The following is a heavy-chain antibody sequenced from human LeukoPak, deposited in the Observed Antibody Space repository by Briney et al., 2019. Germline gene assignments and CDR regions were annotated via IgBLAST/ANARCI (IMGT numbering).Heavy chain of an antibody. J-gene: IGHJ5*02. CDR3: ARDYVWGSYRPTPGDP. V-gene: IGHV3-21*01. CDR2: ITSSSSYI. CDR1: GFTFRSYA. Sequence: GEPLRLSCAASGFTFRSYAMNWVCQAPGKGLEWDSSITSSSSYIYYADSVKGRFTISRDNAKNSLYLQMNSLRAEDTAVYYCARDYVWGSYRPTPGDPWGQGTLVTVSS. D-gene: IGHD3-16*02.